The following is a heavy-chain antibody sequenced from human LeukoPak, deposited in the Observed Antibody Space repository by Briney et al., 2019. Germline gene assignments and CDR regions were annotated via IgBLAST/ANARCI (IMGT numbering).Heavy chain of an antibody. CDR3: ARRIGYYDSSGPDWGDNWFDP. V-gene: IGHV4-59*01. J-gene: IGHJ5*02. CDR2: IYYSGST. D-gene: IGHD3-22*01. CDR1: GGSISSYY. Sequence: SETLSLTCTVSGGSISSYYWSWIRQPPGKGLEWIGYIYYSGSTNYNPSLKSRVTISVDTSKNQFSLKLSSVTAADTAVYYCARRIGYYDSSGPDWGDNWFDPWGQGTLVTVSS.